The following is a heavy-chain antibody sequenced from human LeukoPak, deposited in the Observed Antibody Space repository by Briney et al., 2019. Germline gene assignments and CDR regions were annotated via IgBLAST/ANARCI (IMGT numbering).Heavy chain of an antibody. J-gene: IGHJ4*02. CDR3: AKDISIAAAIGY. V-gene: IGHV3-30*02. Sequence: QPGGSLRLSCAASGFTFSSYGMHWVRQAPGKGLEWVAFIRYDGSNKYYADSVKGRFTISRDNSKNTLYLQMNSLRAEDTAVYYCAKDISIAAAIGYWGQGTLVTVSS. CDR2: IRYDGSNK. D-gene: IGHD6-13*01. CDR1: GFTFSSYG.